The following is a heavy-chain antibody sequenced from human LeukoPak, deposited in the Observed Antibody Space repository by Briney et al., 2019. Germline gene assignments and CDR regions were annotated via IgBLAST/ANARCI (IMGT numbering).Heavy chain of an antibody. J-gene: IGHJ4*02. Sequence: SETLSLTCTVSGGSLSSYYWSWIRQPPGKGREWIGYIYYSGSTNYNPSLKSRVTISVDKSKNQFSLTLSSVTAADTAVYYCARVSARQGLDYWGQGALVSVSS. CDR3: ARVSARQGLDY. CDR1: GGSLSSYY. V-gene: IGHV4-59*01. CDR2: IYYSGST.